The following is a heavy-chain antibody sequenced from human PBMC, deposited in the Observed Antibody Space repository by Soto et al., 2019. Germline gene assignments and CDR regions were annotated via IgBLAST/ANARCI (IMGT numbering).Heavy chain of an antibody. CDR3: ARADSSSWYAILWFDP. D-gene: IGHD6-13*01. J-gene: IGHJ5*02. Sequence: GPVKVSCKASGYTFTSYGISWVRQAPGQGLEWMGWISAYNGNTNYAQKLQGRVTMTTDTSTSTAYMELRSLRSDDTAVYYCARADSSSWYAILWFDPWGQGTLVTVAA. CDR2: ISAYNGNT. V-gene: IGHV1-18*01. CDR1: GYTFTSYG.